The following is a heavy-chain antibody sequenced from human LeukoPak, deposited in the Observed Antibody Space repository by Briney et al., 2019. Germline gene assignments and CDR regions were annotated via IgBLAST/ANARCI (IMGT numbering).Heavy chain of an antibody. J-gene: IGHJ6*03. Sequence: SETLSLTCTVSGGSISSSSYYWGWIRQPPGKGLEWIGYIYYSGTTYYNPSLKSRVTISADTSKNQFSLKLSSVTAADTAIYYCARGRYGDTFYYYYYFMDVWGKGTTVTVSS. CDR2: IYYSGTT. V-gene: IGHV4-39*07. CDR3: ARGRYGDTFYYYYYFMDV. D-gene: IGHD2-21*01. CDR1: GGSISSSSYY.